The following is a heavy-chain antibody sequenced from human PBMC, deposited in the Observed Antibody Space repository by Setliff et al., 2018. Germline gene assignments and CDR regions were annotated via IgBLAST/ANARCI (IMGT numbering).Heavy chain of an antibody. D-gene: IGHD3-3*01. Sequence: ASVKVSCKASAFTKYYVHWVRQAPGQGLEWMGIIHPSGGSTTYAQKFQGRVTMTRDTSTGTVNMELSSLRSEDTAVYYCARLVQFLEWLDNMDVWGKGTTVTVSS. CDR2: IHPSGGST. J-gene: IGHJ6*03. CDR3: ARLVQFLEWLDNMDV. V-gene: IGHV1-46*01. CDR1: AFTKYY.